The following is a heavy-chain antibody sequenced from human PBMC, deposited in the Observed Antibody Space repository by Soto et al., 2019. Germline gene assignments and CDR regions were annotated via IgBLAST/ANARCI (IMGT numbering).Heavy chain of an antibody. V-gene: IGHV3-23*01. CDR1: GFTFSSYA. D-gene: IGHD6-19*01. Sequence: EVQLLESGGGLVQPGGSLRLSCAASGFTFSSYAMSWVRQAPGKGLEWVSAISGSGGSTYYADSVKGRFTISRDNSKNTLYLQMNSLRAEDTAVYYCATKGWDGSGWYFPRDYWGQGTLVTVSS. J-gene: IGHJ4*02. CDR3: ATKGWDGSGWYFPRDY. CDR2: ISGSGGST.